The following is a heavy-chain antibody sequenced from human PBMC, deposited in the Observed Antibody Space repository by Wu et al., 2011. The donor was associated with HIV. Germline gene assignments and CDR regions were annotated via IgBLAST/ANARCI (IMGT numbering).Heavy chain of an antibody. CDR1: GYTLTDLS. CDR3: AILHAN. J-gene: IGHJ4*02. CDR2: FDPEDGET. D-gene: IGHD2/OR15-2a*01. Sequence: VQSGAEVKRPGASVKVSCKVSGYTLTDLSIYWVRQAPGKGLEWMGNFDPEDGETVSAQRFQGRVSMTEDTSTDTAYMELRSLRFEDTAVYYCAILHANWGQGTLVTVSS. V-gene: IGHV1-24*01.